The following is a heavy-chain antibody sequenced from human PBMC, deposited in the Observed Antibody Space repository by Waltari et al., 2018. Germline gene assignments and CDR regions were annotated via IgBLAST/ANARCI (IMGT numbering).Heavy chain of an antibody. V-gene: IGHV3-23*01. J-gene: IGHJ6*02. CDR3: AKDEGARLAPTFGMDA. D-gene: IGHD6-6*01. CDR1: GFPFSTYP. Sequence: EMQLLESGGALVQPGGSLHLSWSASGFPFSTYPMNWVRQAPGKGLEWVAVMTASGLMDYGDSVKGRFIISRDNSKNTLYLEMYRLRVEDTARYYCAKDEGARLAPTFGMDAWGQGTTVIVSS. CDR2: MTASGLM.